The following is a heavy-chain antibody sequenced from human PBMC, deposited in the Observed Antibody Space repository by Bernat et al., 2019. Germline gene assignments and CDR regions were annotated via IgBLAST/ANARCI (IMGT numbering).Heavy chain of an antibody. CDR1: GFTFSSYG. D-gene: IGHD2-2*01. V-gene: IGHV3-33*01. J-gene: IGHJ6*03. CDR2: IWYDGSNK. Sequence: QVQLVESGGGVVQPGRSLRLSCAASGFTFSSYGMHWVRQAPGKGLEWVAVIWYDGSNKYYADSVKGRFTISRDNSKNTLYLQMNSLGAEDTAVYYCARVRETDCSSTSCYADYYYYYMDVWGQGTTVTVSS. CDR3: ARVRETDCSSTSCYADYYYYYMDV.